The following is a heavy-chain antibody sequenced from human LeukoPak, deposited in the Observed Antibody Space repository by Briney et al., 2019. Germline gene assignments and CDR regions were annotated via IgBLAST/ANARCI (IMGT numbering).Heavy chain of an antibody. Sequence: WASVKVSCKASGGTFSSYAISWVRQAPGQGLEWMGGIIPIFGTANYAQKFQGRVTITADESTSTAYMELSSLRSEDTAVYYCARPKRPYYDSTSDAFDIWGQGTMVTVSS. J-gene: IGHJ3*02. CDR2: IIPIFGTA. CDR1: GGTFSSYA. D-gene: IGHD3-22*01. CDR3: ARPKRPYYDSTSDAFDI. V-gene: IGHV1-69*13.